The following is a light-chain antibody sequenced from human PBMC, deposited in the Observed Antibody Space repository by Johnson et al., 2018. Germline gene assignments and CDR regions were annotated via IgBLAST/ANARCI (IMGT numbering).Light chain of an antibody. J-gene: IGLJ1*01. CDR3: GTWGSSLSAGNV. Sequence: QSVLTQPPSVSAAPGQKVTISCSGSSSNIGNNYVSWYQQLPGTAPKLLIYENNKRPSGIPDRFSGSKSGTSATLGITGLQTGDEADYYCGTWGSSLSAGNVFGTGTTVTVL. CDR1: SSNIGNNY. CDR2: ENN. V-gene: IGLV1-51*02.